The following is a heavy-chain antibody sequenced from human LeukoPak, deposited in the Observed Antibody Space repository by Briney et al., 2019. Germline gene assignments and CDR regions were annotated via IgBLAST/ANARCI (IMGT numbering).Heavy chain of an antibody. D-gene: IGHD2-2*01. Sequence: ASVTVSFKASGYTFTGYYMHWVRQAPGQGLEWMGWINPNSGGTNYAQKFQGRVTMTRDTAISTAYMELSRLRSDDAAVYYCARGRVVVVPAAIRPKFDPWGQGTLVTVSS. V-gene: IGHV1-2*02. CDR1: GYTFTGYY. CDR2: INPNSGGT. CDR3: ARGRVVVVPAAIRPKFDP. J-gene: IGHJ5*02.